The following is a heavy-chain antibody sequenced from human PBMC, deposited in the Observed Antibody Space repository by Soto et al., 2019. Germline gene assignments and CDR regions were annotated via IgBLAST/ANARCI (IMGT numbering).Heavy chain of an antibody. D-gene: IGHD5-18*01. CDR1: GGSISSGGYY. V-gene: IGHV4-31*03. CDR2: IYYSGTTYYT. Sequence: PSETLSLTCTVSGGSISSGGYYWSWIRQLPGKGLEWIAYIYYSGTTYYTYYSPSLKSRVTMSVDTSENQFSLNLASVTAADTAVYYCARDSGSYGHDDWGQGTRVTVAS. J-gene: IGHJ4*02. CDR3: ARDSGSYGHDD.